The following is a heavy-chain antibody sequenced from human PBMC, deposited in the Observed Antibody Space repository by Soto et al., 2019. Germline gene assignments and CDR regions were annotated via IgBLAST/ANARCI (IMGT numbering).Heavy chain of an antibody. D-gene: IGHD2-15*01. J-gene: IGHJ3*02. CDR1: GFTFSSYA. Sequence: QVQLVESGGGVVQPGRSLRLSCAASGFTFSSYAMHWVRQAPGKGLEWVAVISYDGSNKYYADSVKGRFTISRDNSKSTLYLQMNSLRAEDTAVYYCARDTVVGGAFDIWGQGTMVTVSS. CDR3: ARDTVVGGAFDI. CDR2: ISYDGSNK. V-gene: IGHV3-30-3*01.